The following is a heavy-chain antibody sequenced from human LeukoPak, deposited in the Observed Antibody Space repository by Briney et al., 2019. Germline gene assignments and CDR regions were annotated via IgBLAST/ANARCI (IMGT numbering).Heavy chain of an antibody. J-gene: IGHJ6*02. CDR1: GFTFSSYG. D-gene: IGHD6-19*01. V-gene: IGHV3-7*01. CDR3: ARTYSSGCPAWCYYYGMDV. CDR2: IKQDGSEK. Sequence: HPGGSLRLSCAASGFTFSSYGMHWVRQAPGKGLEWVANIKQDGSEKYYVDSVKGRFTISRDNAKNSLYLQMNSLRAEDTAVYYCARTYSSGCPAWCYYYGMDVWGQGTTVTVSS.